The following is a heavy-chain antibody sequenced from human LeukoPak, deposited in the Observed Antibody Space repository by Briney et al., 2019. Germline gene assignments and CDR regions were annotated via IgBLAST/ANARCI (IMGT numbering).Heavy chain of an antibody. V-gene: IGHV4-38-2*02. CDR3: ARGSSTYYDFWSGYPPNYYMDV. Sequence: SETLSLTCTVSGYSISSGYYWGWIRQPPGKGLEWIGSIYHSGSTYYNPSLKSRVTISVDTSKNQFSLKLSSVTAADTAVYYCARGSSTYYDFWSGYPPNYYMDVWGKGTTVTVSS. J-gene: IGHJ6*03. CDR2: IYHSGST. CDR1: GYSISSGYY. D-gene: IGHD3-3*01.